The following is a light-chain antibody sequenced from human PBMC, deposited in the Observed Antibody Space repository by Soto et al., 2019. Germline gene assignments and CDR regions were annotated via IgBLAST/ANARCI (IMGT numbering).Light chain of an antibody. CDR1: QDISNY. CDR2: DAS. CDR3: QQVESYPST. Sequence: DIQMTQSPSSLSASVGDRVTITCQASQDISNYLNWYQQKPGKAPKLLIYDASNLETGVPSRFSGSGSGTDFTFTITSLQPEDFATYYCQQVESYPSTFGGGTKVDIK. V-gene: IGKV1-33*01. J-gene: IGKJ4*01.